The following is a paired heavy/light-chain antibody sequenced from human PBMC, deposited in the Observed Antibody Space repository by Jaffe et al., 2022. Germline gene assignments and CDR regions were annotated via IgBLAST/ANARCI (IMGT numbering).Light chain of an antibody. V-gene: IGKV3-15*01. Sequence: EIVMTQSPATLSVSPGERATLSCRASQSVSSKLAWYQQKPGQAPRLLIYGASTRATGIPARFSGSGSGTEFTLTISSLQSEDFALYYCQQYSNWPPVYTFGQGTKLEIK. CDR3: QQYSNWPPVYT. CDR1: QSVSSK. J-gene: IGKJ2*01. CDR2: GAS.
Heavy chain of an antibody. Sequence: EVQVLESGGGLVQPGGSLRLSCAASGFTFSNYAMSWVRQAPGKGLEWVSGISGSGTSTYYADSVKGRFTISRDNSKNTLYLQMSSLRAEDTAVYYCAKDRGYSAYDEPLDYWGQGTLVTVSS. CDR3: AKDRGYSAYDEPLDY. J-gene: IGHJ4*02. CDR2: ISGSGTST. CDR1: GFTFSNYA. V-gene: IGHV3-23*01. D-gene: IGHD5-12*01.